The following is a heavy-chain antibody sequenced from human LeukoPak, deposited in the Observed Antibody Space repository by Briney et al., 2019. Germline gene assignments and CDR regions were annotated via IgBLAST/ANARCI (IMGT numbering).Heavy chain of an antibody. V-gene: IGHV1-8*01. J-gene: IGHJ4*02. Sequence: ASVKVSCKASGYTFTSYDINWVRQATGQGLEWMGWMNPNSGNTGYAQKFQGRVTMTRNTSISTAYMELSSLRSEDTAVYYCARREQWLVGDDYWGQGTLVTVSS. CDR3: ARREQWLVGDDY. D-gene: IGHD6-19*01. CDR1: GYTFTSYD. CDR2: MNPNSGNT.